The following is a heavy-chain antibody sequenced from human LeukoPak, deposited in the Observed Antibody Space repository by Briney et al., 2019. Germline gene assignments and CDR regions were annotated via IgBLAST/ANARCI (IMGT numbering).Heavy chain of an antibody. CDR3: ARGLHYYDSSGYYYPDAFDV. D-gene: IGHD3-22*01. Sequence: PGGSLRLSCAASGFTFSGYSMNWVRQAPGKGLEWVSYISGSSSPIYYADSVKGRFTISRDNAKNSLYPQMNSLRAEDTAVYYCARGLHYYDSSGYYYPDAFDVWGQGTMVTVSS. CDR1: GFTFSGYS. J-gene: IGHJ3*01. CDR2: ISGSSSPI. V-gene: IGHV3-48*01.